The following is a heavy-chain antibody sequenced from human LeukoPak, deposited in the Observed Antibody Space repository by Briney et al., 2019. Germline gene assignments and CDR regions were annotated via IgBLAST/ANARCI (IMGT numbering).Heavy chain of an antibody. V-gene: IGHV1-46*01. CDR1: GYTFTSYG. D-gene: IGHD3-22*01. J-gene: IGHJ3*02. CDR3: ARDLIYHHYDSSGYYPDAFDI. CDR2: INPSGGST. Sequence: GSVKVSCKASGYTFTSYGISWVRQAPGQGLEWMGIINPSGGSTSYAQKFQGRVTMTRDMSTSTVYMELSSLRSEDTAVYYCARDLIYHHYDSSGYYPDAFDIWGQGTMVTVSS.